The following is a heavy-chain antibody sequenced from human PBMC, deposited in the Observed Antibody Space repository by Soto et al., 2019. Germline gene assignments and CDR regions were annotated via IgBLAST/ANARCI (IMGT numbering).Heavy chain of an antibody. CDR1: GGSIRSSY. Sequence: SLTGTLAGGSIRSSYWGWIPQPPGKGMEWIGYIYYSGSTNYNPSLKSRVTISVDTSKNQFSLKLSSVTAADTALYYCARYYGGNSDYFDYWGQGTLVTVS. V-gene: IGHV4-59*08. CDR3: ARYYGGNSDYFDY. J-gene: IGHJ4*02. CDR2: IYYSGST. D-gene: IGHD4-17*01.